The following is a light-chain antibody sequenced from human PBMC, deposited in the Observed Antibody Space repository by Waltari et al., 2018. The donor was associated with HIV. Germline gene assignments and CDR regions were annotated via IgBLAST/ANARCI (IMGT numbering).Light chain of an antibody. V-gene: IGLV8-61*01. Sequence: QTVVTQEPSFSVSPGGTVTLTCGLSSGSVSTSYYHSWYQQTPGQAPRTLIHSTNTRSSGVPDRFSGSILGNRAALTITGAQADDESDYYCVLYMGSGIWVFGGGTKLTVL. CDR2: STN. J-gene: IGLJ3*02. CDR1: SGSVSTSYY. CDR3: VLYMGSGIWV.